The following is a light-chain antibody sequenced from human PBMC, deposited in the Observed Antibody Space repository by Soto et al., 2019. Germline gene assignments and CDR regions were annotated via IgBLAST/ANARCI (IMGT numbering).Light chain of an antibody. CDR2: EVS. CDR3: SSYAGSNNKV. V-gene: IGLV2-8*01. CDR1: NTDVGGHHY. J-gene: IGLJ1*01. Sequence: QSVLTQPASVSGSPGQSISISCTGTNTDVGGHHYVSWYQQHPGKAPKLVIYEVSKRPSGVPDRFSGSKSGNTASLTVSGLQAEDEADYYCSSYAGSNNKVFGTGTKLTVL.